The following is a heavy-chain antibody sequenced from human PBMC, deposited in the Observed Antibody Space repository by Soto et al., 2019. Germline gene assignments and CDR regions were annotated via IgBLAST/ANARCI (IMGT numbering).Heavy chain of an antibody. CDR3: ARAYGDYVFEY. D-gene: IGHD4-17*01. V-gene: IGHV4-59*01. CDR1: GGSISSYY. Sequence: SEPLSLTCTVSGGSISSYYWSWIRQPPGKGLEWIGYIYYSGSTNYNPSLKSRVTISVDTSKNQFSLKLSSVTAADTAVYYCARAYGDYVFEYRGQGTLVTVSS. J-gene: IGHJ4*02. CDR2: IYYSGST.